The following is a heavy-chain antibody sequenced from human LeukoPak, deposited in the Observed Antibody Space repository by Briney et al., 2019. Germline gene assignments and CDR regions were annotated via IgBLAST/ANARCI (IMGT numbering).Heavy chain of an antibody. D-gene: IGHD3-3*01. CDR3: ARDRVRFLEWLSGMDV. CDR2: IYYSGST. V-gene: IGHV4-59*01. Sequence: PSETLSLTCTVSGGSISSYYWSWIRQPPGKGLEWIGYIYYSGSTNYNPSLKSRVTISVDTSKNQFSLKLSSVTAADTAVYYCARDRVRFLEWLSGMDVWGKGTTVTVSS. CDR1: GGSISSYY. J-gene: IGHJ6*04.